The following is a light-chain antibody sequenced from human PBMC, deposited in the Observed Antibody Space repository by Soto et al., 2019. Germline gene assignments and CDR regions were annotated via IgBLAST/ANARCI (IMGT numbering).Light chain of an antibody. CDR2: DVS. J-gene: IGLJ1*01. V-gene: IGLV2-11*01. Sequence: QSALTQPRSVSGSPGQSVTISCAGTSSDVGTYNYVSWYQQHPGKAPKLVISDVSRRPSGVPDRFSGSKSGNTASLTISGLXAEDEADYYCCSYAGSYINYVFGTGTKVT. CDR3: CSYAGSYINYV. CDR1: SSDVGTYNY.